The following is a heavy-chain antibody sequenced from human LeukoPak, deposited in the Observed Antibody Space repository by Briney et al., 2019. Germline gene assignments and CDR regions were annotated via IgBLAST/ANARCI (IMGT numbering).Heavy chain of an antibody. J-gene: IGHJ4*02. Sequence: GGSLSLSCAASGFTFSSYAMSWVRQPPGKGLEWVSAISGSGGSTYYPDSVKGRFTISRDNAKNTLYLQMTSLGAEETAVYYCAKDRGAAAGTAYWGQGTLVTVSS. D-gene: IGHD6-13*01. V-gene: IGHV3-23*01. CDR2: ISGSGGST. CDR1: GFTFSSYA. CDR3: AKDRGAAAGTAY.